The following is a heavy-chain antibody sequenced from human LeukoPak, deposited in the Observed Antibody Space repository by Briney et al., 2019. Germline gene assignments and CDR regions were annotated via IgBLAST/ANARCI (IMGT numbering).Heavy chain of an antibody. CDR3: ARVDSSGYYIDY. D-gene: IGHD3-22*01. J-gene: IGHJ4*02. V-gene: IGHV4-34*01. Sequence: SETLSLTCAVYGGSFSGYYWSWIRQPPGKGVEWIGEINHSGSTNYNPYLKSRVNISVDKSKNQISLKLSSVTAADTAVYCCARVDSSGYYIDYWGQGTLVTVSS. CDR2: INHSGST. CDR1: GGSFSGYY.